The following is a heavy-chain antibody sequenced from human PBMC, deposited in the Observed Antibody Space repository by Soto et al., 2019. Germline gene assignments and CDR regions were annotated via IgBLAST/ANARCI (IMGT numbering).Heavy chain of an antibody. J-gene: IGHJ4*02. CDR3: ARDSPSGYSSGWLFDY. V-gene: IGHV4-59*01. Sequence: SCKASGYTFTSYGISWIRQPPGKGLEWIGYIYYSGSTNYNPSLKSRVTISVDTSKNQFSLKLSSVTAADTAVYYCARDSPSGYSSGWLFDYWGQGTLVTVSS. D-gene: IGHD6-19*01. CDR1: GYTFTSYG. CDR2: IYYSGST.